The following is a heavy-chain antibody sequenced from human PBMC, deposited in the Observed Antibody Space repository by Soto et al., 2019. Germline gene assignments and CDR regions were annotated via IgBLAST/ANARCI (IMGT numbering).Heavy chain of an antibody. D-gene: IGHD3-22*01. V-gene: IGHV1-69*06. Sequence: VASVKVSCKASGGTFSSYAISWVRQAPGQGLEWMGGIIPIFGTANYAQKFQGRVTITADKSTSTAYMELSSLRSEDTAVYYCARGWNYYDSSGYPAARYYYYGMDVWGQGTTVTV. J-gene: IGHJ6*02. CDR1: GGTFSSYA. CDR2: IIPIFGTA. CDR3: ARGWNYYDSSGYPAARYYYYGMDV.